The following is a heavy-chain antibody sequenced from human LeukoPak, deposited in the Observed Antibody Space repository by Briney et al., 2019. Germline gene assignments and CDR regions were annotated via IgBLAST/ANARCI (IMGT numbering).Heavy chain of an antibody. Sequence: PSETLSLTCTVSGGSISSSSYYWGWLRQPPGKGLEWFGSIYYSGSTYYNPSLKSRVTISVDTSKNQFSLKLSSVTAADTAVYYCARRTYSSSWYGFNYFDYWGQGTLVTVSS. CDR1: GGSISSSSYY. V-gene: IGHV4-39*01. J-gene: IGHJ4*02. CDR2: IYYSGST. CDR3: ARRTYSSSWYGFNYFDY. D-gene: IGHD6-13*01.